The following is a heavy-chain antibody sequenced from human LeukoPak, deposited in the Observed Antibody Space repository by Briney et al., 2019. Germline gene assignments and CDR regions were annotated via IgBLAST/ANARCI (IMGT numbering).Heavy chain of an antibody. Sequence: GGSLRLSCAASGFTFSDYYMSWIRQAPGKGLEWVSYISSSTSAVYYADSVKGRFTVSRDIAKNSLYLQMNSLKAEDTAVYYCARAGLVFGVVVLDFWGQGTLVTVSS. CDR2: ISSSTSAV. CDR3: ARAGLVFGVVVLDF. V-gene: IGHV3-11*04. CDR1: GFTFSDYY. D-gene: IGHD3-3*01. J-gene: IGHJ4*02.